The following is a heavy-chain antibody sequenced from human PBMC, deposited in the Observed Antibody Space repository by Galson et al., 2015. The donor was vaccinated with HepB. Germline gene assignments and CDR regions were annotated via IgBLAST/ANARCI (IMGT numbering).Heavy chain of an antibody. Sequence: SLRLSCAASGFSFNSHAMHWVRQAPGRGLEWVAVAVYGGTEEHYADSVEGRFIISTDNSKDTLYLQMTSLRIEDTAVYYCAREGGPSTGYYPLDYWGQGTLVTVSS. CDR3: AREGGPSTGYYPLDY. CDR2: AVYGGTEE. V-gene: IGHV3-30*04. CDR1: GFSFNSHA. J-gene: IGHJ4*02. D-gene: IGHD2-8*02.